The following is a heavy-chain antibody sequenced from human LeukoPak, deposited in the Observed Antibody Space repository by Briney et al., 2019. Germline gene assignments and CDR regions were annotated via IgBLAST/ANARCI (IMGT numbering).Heavy chain of an antibody. CDR1: GFTFSTSA. CDR2: INNVRSHI. J-gene: IGHJ4*02. V-gene: IGHV3-21*01. D-gene: IGHD3-10*01. Sequence: GGSLRLSCAASGFTFSTSAMNWVRQAPGKGLEWVSSINNVRSHIYYADSVRGRFTISRDNSKNTLYLQMNSLRAEDTAVYYCAAGGTLGDFDYWGQGTLVTVSS. CDR3: AAGGTLGDFDY.